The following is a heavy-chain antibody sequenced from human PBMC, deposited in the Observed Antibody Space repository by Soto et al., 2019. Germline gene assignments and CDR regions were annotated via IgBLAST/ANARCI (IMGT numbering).Heavy chain of an antibody. CDR3: ARGSNDFWSGYSLHFDY. J-gene: IGHJ4*02. CDR1: GFTFTSSA. V-gene: IGHV1-58*02. CDR2: IVVSSGNT. Sequence: SVKVSCKASGFTFTSSAMQWVRQARGQRLEWIGWIVVSSGNTNYAQKFQGRVTMTRDTSTSTVYMELSSLRSEDTAVYYCARGSNDFWSGYSLHFDYWGQGTLVTVSS. D-gene: IGHD3-3*01.